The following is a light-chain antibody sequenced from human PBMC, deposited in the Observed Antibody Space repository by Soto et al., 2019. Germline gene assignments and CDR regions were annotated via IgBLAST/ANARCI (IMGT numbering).Light chain of an antibody. Sequence: EIVLTQSPGTLSLSPGERATLSCRASQSVSSSYLVWYQQKPGQAPRLLIYGASSRATGIPDRFSGSGSGTDFTLNISRLEPEDFAVYYCHQYDSSPLTFGGGTKVEIK. J-gene: IGKJ4*01. CDR1: QSVSSSY. CDR2: GAS. CDR3: HQYDSSPLT. V-gene: IGKV3-20*01.